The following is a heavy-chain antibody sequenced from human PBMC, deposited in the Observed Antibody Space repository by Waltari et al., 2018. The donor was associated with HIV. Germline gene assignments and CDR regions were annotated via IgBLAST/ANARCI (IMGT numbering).Heavy chain of an antibody. CDR2: INQDGSEK. CDR1: GFTFRNYW. D-gene: IGHD1-20*01. V-gene: IGHV3-7*01. J-gene: IGHJ4*02. Sequence: EVQLVESGGGLVQPGESLRLSCAASGFTFRNYWMSWVRQAPGKGLEWVANINQDGSEKYYVDSVRGRFTISRDNTKNSLYLQMNGLRVEDTALYYCTSGAAVITLPNYWGQGTLVTVSS. CDR3: TSGAAVITLPNY.